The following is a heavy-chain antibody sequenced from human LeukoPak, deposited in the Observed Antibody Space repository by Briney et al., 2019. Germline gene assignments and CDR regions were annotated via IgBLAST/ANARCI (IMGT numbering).Heavy chain of an antibody. J-gene: IGHJ4*02. CDR2: VDYSGGDT. Sequence: PGGSLRLSCTASGFTLSSYEMSWIRQAPGKGLEWVSSVDYSGGDTHYADSVMGRFTISRDNSKNTLYLQMNSLTAEDTAVYYCARDRMGAILYFDYWGQGTLVTVSS. V-gene: IGHV3-23*01. CDR1: GFTLSSYE. CDR3: ARDRMGAILYFDY. D-gene: IGHD1-26*01.